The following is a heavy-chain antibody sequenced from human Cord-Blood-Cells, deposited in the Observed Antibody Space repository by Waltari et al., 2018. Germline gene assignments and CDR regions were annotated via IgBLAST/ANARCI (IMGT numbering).Heavy chain of an antibody. Sequence: ELQLVEAGGGLVQPGGSLRLSCAASGFPLSSYEMNWFRQAPGKGLEWVSYISSSGSTIYYADSVKGRFTISRDNAKNSLYLQMTSLRAEDTAVYYCARKDYGDYVDYWGQGTLVTVSS. J-gene: IGHJ4*02. CDR1: GFPLSSYE. CDR2: ISSSGSTI. D-gene: IGHD4-17*01. CDR3: ARKDYGDYVDY. V-gene: IGHV3-48*03.